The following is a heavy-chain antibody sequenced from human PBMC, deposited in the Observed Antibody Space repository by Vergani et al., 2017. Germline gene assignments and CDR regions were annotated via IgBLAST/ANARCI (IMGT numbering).Heavy chain of an antibody. CDR1: GFTFSSYA. V-gene: IGHV3-23*01. Sequence: EVQLLESGGGLVQPGGSLRLSCAASGFTFSSYAMSWVRQAPGKGLEWVSAISGSGGSTYYADSVKGRFTISRDNPKNTLYLQMNSLRAEDTAVYYCARGELWFGEFYFDYWGQGTLVTVSS. J-gene: IGHJ4*02. CDR2: ISGSGGST. CDR3: ARGELWFGEFYFDY. D-gene: IGHD3-10*01.